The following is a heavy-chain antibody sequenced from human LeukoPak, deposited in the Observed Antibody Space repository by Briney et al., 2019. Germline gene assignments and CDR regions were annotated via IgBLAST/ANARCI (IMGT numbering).Heavy chain of an antibody. Sequence: ASVKVSCKASGYTFTSYGISWVRQAPGQGLEWMGWISAYNGNTNYAQKLQGRVTVTTDTSTSTAYMELRSLRSDDTAVYYCAREGACSGDWRCAFDIWGQGTMVTVSS. V-gene: IGHV1-18*01. CDR1: GYTFTSYG. J-gene: IGHJ3*02. D-gene: IGHD2-21*02. CDR3: AREGACSGDWRCAFDI. CDR2: ISAYNGNT.